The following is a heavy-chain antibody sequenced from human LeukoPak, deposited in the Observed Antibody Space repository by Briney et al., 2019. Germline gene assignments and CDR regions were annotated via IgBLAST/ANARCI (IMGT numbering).Heavy chain of an antibody. D-gene: IGHD5-24*01. V-gene: IGHV4-59*08. Sequence: SETLSLTCTVSGDSISSYYWSWIRQPPGKGLEWIGYIYYSGGTDYNSSLKSRVTISVDTSKNQFSLKLRSVTAADTAAYYCARHVTISGPYDASDIWGQGTMVTVSP. CDR1: GDSISSYY. CDR3: ARHVTISGPYDASDI. J-gene: IGHJ3*02. CDR2: IYYSGGT.